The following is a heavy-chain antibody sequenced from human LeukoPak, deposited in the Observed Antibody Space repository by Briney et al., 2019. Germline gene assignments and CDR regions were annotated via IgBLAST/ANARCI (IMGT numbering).Heavy chain of an antibody. D-gene: IGHD4-17*01. V-gene: IGHV3-30*18. J-gene: IGHJ4*02. CDR1: GFTFSSYG. CDR3: AKDLHYGDYGLGEYFDY. Sequence: GGSLRLSCAASGFTFSSYGMHWVRQAPGKGLEWVAVISYDGSNKYYADSVKGRFTISRDNSKNTLYLQMNNLRAEDTAVYYCAKDLHYGDYGLGEYFDYWGQGTLVTVSS. CDR2: ISYDGSNK.